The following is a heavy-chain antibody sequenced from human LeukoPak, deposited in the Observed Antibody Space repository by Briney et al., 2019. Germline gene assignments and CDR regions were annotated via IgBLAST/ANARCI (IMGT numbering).Heavy chain of an antibody. CDR1: GGSISSSSYY. CDR3: ARQPRVLRFLEWLLYSWFDP. D-gene: IGHD3-3*01. Sequence: SETLSLTCTVSGGSISSSSYYWGWIRQPPGKGLEWIGSIYYSGGTYYNPSLKSRVTISVDTSKNQFSLKLSSVTAADTAVYYCARQPRVLRFLEWLLYSWFDPWGRGTLVTVSS. J-gene: IGHJ5*02. V-gene: IGHV4-39*01. CDR2: IYYSGGT.